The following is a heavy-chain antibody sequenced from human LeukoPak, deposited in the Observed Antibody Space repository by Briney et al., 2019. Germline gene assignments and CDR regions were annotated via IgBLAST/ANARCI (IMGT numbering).Heavy chain of an antibody. D-gene: IGHD3-3*01. CDR1: GFSLSSYS. J-gene: IGHJ4*02. V-gene: IGHV3-48*04. Sequence: GGSLRLSCAASGFSLSSYSMNWVRQAPGKGLEWVSHISTTSSPTYYADSVKGRFAMSRDNAKNLVYLQMNSLRAEDTAVYYCARDFDFWSGYIVWGQGTLVTVSS. CDR2: ISTTSSPT. CDR3: ARDFDFWSGYIV.